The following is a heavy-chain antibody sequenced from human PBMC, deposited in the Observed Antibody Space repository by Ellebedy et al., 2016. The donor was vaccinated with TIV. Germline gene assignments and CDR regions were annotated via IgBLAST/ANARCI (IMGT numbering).Heavy chain of an antibody. CDR1: GFTFITYG. Sequence: GESLKISCAASGFTFITYGMHWVRQAPGKGLEWVAFIRYDGTNKYYADSVKGRFTISRDNSKNTLYLQMNSLRADDTGVFYCAKDRISGLWFGELSSGYDYWGQGTLVTISS. CDR3: AKDRISGLWFGELSSGYDY. CDR2: IRYDGTNK. V-gene: IGHV3-30*02. D-gene: IGHD3-10*01. J-gene: IGHJ4*02.